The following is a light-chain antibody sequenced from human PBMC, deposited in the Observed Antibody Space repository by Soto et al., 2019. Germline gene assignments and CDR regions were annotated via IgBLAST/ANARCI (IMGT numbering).Light chain of an antibody. CDR2: GNS. Sequence: QSVLTQPPSVSGAPGQRVTISCTGSSSNIGAGYDVHWYQQLPGTAPKLLIYGNSNRPSGVPDRFSGSKSGTSASLAITGLQAEYEADYYCQSYDSSLSGPHWVFGGGTKLTVL. CDR1: SSNIGAGYD. CDR3: QSYDSSLSGPHWV. V-gene: IGLV1-40*01. J-gene: IGLJ3*02.